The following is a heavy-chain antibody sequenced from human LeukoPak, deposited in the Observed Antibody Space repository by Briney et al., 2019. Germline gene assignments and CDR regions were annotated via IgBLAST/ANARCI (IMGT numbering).Heavy chain of an antibody. D-gene: IGHD3-3*01. CDR2: ISHSGST. CDR3: VRATAPITIFGVVIDPVDAFDI. Sequence: SETLSLTCTVSGGAITSGGYSWSWIRQPPGKGLEWIGYISHSGSTYYNPSLKSRVTISVDRSKNQFSLKLSSVTAADTAVYYCVRATAPITIFGVVIDPVDAFDIWGQGTMVTVSS. V-gene: IGHV4-30-2*01. CDR1: GGAITSGGYS. J-gene: IGHJ3*02.